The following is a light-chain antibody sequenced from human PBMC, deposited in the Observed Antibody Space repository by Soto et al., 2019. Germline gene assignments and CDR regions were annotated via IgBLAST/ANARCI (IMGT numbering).Light chain of an antibody. CDR3: QQFSRPPLT. CDR1: QSIASSY. Sequence: EIVLTQSPGTLSLSPGERATLSCRASQSIASSYLAWYQQKPGQPPRLLLYRTSNRATGIPDRFSGSGSGTDFTLTISRLEPEDFAVYFCQQFSRPPLTFGGGTKVEI. CDR2: RTS. V-gene: IGKV3-20*01. J-gene: IGKJ4*01.